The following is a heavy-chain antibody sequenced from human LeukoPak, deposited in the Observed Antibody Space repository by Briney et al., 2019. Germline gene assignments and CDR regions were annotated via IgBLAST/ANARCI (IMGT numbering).Heavy chain of an antibody. CDR2: VSTYNGNT. CDR1: GYTFTSHG. J-gene: IGHJ4*02. CDR3: ARDVDTATDQINDY. V-gene: IGHV1-18*04. Sequence: ASVKVSCKASGYTFTSHGISWVRRAPGQGLEWMGWVSTYNGNTNYVPKYQGRVTITTDTSTSTAYMELRSLRSDDTAVYYCARDVDTATDQINDYWGQGTLVTVSS. D-gene: IGHD5-18*01.